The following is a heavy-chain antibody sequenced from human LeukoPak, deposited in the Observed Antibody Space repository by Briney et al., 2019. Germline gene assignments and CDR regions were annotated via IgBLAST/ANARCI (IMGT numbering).Heavy chain of an antibody. J-gene: IGHJ4*02. CDR3: ARHYGAMVDY. V-gene: IGHV4-59*08. CDR2: IYYSGST. Sequence: PSETLSLTCTVSGGSISSYYWSWIRQPPGKGLEWIGYIYYSGSTNYNPSLKSRVTISVDTSKNQFSLKLSSVTAADTAAYYCARHYGAMVDYWGQGTLVTVSS. CDR1: GGSISSYY. D-gene: IGHD5-18*01.